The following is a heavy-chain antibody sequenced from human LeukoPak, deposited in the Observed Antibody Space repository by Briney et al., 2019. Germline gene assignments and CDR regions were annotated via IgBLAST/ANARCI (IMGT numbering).Heavy chain of an antibody. D-gene: IGHD3-9*01. Sequence: RASVKVSCKASGGTFSSYAISWVRQAPGQGLEWMGRIIPIFGTANYAQKFQGRVTIITDESTSTAYMELSSLRSEDTAVYYCAGRSVDYDILTGYSFDYWGQGTLVTVSS. CDR1: GGTFSSYA. V-gene: IGHV1-69*05. J-gene: IGHJ4*02. CDR2: IIPIFGTA. CDR3: AGRSVDYDILTGYSFDY.